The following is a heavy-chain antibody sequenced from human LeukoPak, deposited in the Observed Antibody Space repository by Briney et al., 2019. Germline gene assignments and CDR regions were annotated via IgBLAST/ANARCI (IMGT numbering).Heavy chain of an antibody. CDR2: ISGSGGST. Sequence: GGSLRLSCAASGFTFSSYAMSWVRQAPGKGLEWVSAISGSGGSTYYADSVKGRFTISRDNSENTLYLQMNSLRAEDTAVYYCAKDSLSSVDYFDYWGQGTLVTVSS. D-gene: IGHD4-23*01. CDR3: AKDSLSSVDYFDY. J-gene: IGHJ4*02. CDR1: GFTFSSYA. V-gene: IGHV3-23*01.